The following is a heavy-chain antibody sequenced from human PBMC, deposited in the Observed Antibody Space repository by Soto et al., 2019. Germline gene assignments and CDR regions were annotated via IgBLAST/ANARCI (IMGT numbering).Heavy chain of an antibody. Sequence: EVQVVESGGGLVQPGGSLRLSCAASGFRFSTYWMSWVRQAPGKGLEWLANIKQDANEMYYVDSVKGRFTISGDSAKNSLFLIMDSLRVKDTAVYYFAAYNTSRHAAFDIWGQGTMVIVSS. V-gene: IGHV3-7*01. CDR2: IKQDANEM. J-gene: IGHJ3*02. D-gene: IGHD1-20*01. CDR3: AAYNTSRHAAFDI. CDR1: GFRFSTYW.